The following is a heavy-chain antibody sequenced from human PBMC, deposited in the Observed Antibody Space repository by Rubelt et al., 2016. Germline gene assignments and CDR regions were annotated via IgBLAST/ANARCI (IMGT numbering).Heavy chain of an antibody. CDR2: IRVSGGST. CDR3: AKQGLLVAAATNWVDP. Sequence: AASGFTFSGSAMSWIRQAPGKGLEWVSGIRVSGGSTYYADFVQGRFTISRDNPKNSLSLQMNSLGGEDTAGYYCAKQGLLVAAATNWVDPWGQGTLVTVSS. J-gene: IGHJ5*02. D-gene: IGHD6-13*01. CDR1: GFTFSGSA. V-gene: IGHV3-23*01.